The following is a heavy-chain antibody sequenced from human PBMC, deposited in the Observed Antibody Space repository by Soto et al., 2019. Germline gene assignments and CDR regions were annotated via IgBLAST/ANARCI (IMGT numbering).Heavy chain of an antibody. Sequence: SGPTLVNPTQTLTLTCTFSGFSLSTSRVGVGRIRQPPGKALEWLALIYWDDDKRYSPSLKSRLTITKDTSKNQVVLTMTNMDPVDTATYYCAHAYYDFWSGHIPYYYYYMDVWGKGT. V-gene: IGHV2-5*02. CDR3: AHAYYDFWSGHIPYYYYYMDV. CDR2: IYWDDDK. J-gene: IGHJ6*03. CDR1: GFSLSTSRVG. D-gene: IGHD3-3*01.